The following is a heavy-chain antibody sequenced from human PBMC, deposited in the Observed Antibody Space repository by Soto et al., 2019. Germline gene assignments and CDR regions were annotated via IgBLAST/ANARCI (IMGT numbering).Heavy chain of an antibody. V-gene: IGHV3-15*07. J-gene: IGHJ4*02. Sequence: EVQLLESGGGLVKPGGSLRLSCAASAFTFSNAWMNWVRQAPGKGLEWVGRIKSKNEGGTIDYAAPVKGRFTISRDDSNNTLFLQMNSLTTEDTAVYYCTTDSGGYYGSLAYWGQGTLATVSS. D-gene: IGHD1-26*01. CDR3: TTDSGGYYGSLAY. CDR1: AFTFSNAW. CDR2: IKSKNEGGTI.